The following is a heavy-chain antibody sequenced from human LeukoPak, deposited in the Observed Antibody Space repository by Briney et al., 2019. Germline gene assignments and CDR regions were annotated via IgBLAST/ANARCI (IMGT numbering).Heavy chain of an antibody. V-gene: IGHV3-21*01. Sequence: PGGSLRLSCAASGFTFSSYSMNWVRQAPGKGLEWVSSITGSSTDIYYADSVKGRFTISRDNTKNSLYLQMNSLRAEDTAVYYCARSSVRGVDYWGQGTLVTVSS. D-gene: IGHD3-10*01. J-gene: IGHJ4*02. CDR2: ITGSSTDI. CDR3: ARSSVRGVDY. CDR1: GFTFSSYS.